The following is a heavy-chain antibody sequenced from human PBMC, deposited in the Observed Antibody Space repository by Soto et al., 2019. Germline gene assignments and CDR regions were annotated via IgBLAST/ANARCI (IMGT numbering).Heavy chain of an antibody. V-gene: IGHV3-23*01. D-gene: IGHD2-15*01. CDR1: GFTFSNYA. J-gene: IGHJ3*02. CDR2: LSGGGGFT. CDR3: AKDVRLCGYCGGGSSSNAFDI. Sequence: EVQLLESGGGLVQPGGSLRLSCAASGFTFSNYAMNWVRQAPGKGLEWVSGLSGGGGFTYYADSVKGRFTISRDNSNNRLYLQMNSLRAEDTAVSYCAKDVRLCGYCGGGSSSNAFDIWGQGAMVTVSP.